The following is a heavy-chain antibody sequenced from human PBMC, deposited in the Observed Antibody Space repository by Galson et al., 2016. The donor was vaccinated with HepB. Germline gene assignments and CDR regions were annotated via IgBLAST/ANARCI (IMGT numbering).Heavy chain of an antibody. CDR1: GFSFITYS. J-gene: IGHJ4*02. CDR2: ISSDSRYK. Sequence: SLRLSCAASGFSFITYSLNWVRQTPGQGLEWVSSISSDSRYKFYADSLKGRFTISRDNAKNSLYLQVNSLRAEDTGVYYCARSGWTGKFDYWGQGTLVTVSS. D-gene: IGHD3/OR15-3a*01. CDR3: ARSGWTGKFDY. V-gene: IGHV3-21*01.